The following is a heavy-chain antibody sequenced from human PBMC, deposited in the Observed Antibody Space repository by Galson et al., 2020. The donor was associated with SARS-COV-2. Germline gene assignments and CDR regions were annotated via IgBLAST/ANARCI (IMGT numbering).Heavy chain of an antibody. Sequence: GESLKISCAASGFTFSSYSMNWVRQAPGKGLEWVSSISSSSSYIYYADSVKGRFTISRDNAKNSLYLQMNSLRAEDTAVYYCARDRVINYDFWRGTLRPNWFDPWGQGTLVTVS. D-gene: IGHD3-3*01. J-gene: IGHJ5*02. CDR2: ISSSSSYI. CDR3: ARDRVINYDFWRGTLRPNWFDP. V-gene: IGHV3-21*01. CDR1: GFTFSSYS.